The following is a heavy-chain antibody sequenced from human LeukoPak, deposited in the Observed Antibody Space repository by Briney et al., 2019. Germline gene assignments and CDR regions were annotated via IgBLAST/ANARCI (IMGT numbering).Heavy chain of an antibody. Sequence: GGSLRLSCIVSEFPFSTYWMSWVRQAPGKGLEWVANINQDGTKKHYVDSVKGRFTISRDNAKNSLSPQLDSLRAEDTALYYCAREIPGAASAFDYWGQGTLVTVSS. CDR2: INQDGTKK. CDR1: EFPFSTYW. CDR3: AREIPGAASAFDY. J-gene: IGHJ4*02. V-gene: IGHV3-7*03. D-gene: IGHD6-25*01.